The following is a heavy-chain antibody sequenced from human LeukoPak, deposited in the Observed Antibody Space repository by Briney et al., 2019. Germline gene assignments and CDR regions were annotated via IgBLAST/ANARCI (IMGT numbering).Heavy chain of an antibody. CDR1: GGSISSSSYY. CDR2: IYYSGST. D-gene: IGHD6-6*01. J-gene: IGHJ5*02. CDR3: ARHRDGSSCFDP. Sequence: PSETLSLTCTVSGGSISSSSYYWGWIRQPPGKGLEWIGSIYYSGSTYYNPSLKSRVTTSVDTSKNQFSLKLSSVTAADTAVFYCARHRDGSSCFDPWGQGTLVTVSS. V-gene: IGHV4-39*01.